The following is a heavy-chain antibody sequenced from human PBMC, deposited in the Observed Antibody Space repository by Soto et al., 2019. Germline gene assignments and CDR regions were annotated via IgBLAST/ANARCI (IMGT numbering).Heavy chain of an antibody. CDR3: ARDLAGYNVRAYYYYGMDV. D-gene: IGHD5-12*01. CDR2: ISSSSSYI. CDR1: GFTFSSYS. J-gene: IGHJ6*02. Sequence: GGSLRLSCAASGFTFSSYSMNWVRQAPGKGLEWVSSISSSSSYIYYADSVKGRFTISRDNAKNSLYLQMNSLRAEDTAVYYCARDLAGYNVRAYYYYGMDVWGQGTTVTVSS. V-gene: IGHV3-21*01.